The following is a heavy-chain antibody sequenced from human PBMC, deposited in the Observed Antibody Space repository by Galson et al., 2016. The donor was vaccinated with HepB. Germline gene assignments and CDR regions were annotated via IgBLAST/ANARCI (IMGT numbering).Heavy chain of an antibody. CDR2: ITWNSGRI. D-gene: IGHD1-1*01. J-gene: IGHJ4*02. Sequence: SLRLSCAASGFTFNEYAMHWVRQAPGKGLEWVSGITWNSGRIGYADSVRGRFTISRDSSKNSLNLQRNSLRVEDTAFYYCAKDIGAGHNFGLSPNYWGQGTLVTVSS. CDR3: AKDIGAGHNFGLSPNY. CDR1: GFTFNEYA. V-gene: IGHV3-9*01.